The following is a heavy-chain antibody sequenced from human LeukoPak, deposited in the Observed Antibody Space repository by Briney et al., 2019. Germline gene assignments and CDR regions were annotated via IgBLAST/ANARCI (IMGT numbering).Heavy chain of an antibody. CDR2: IHSGGRT. CDR3: ARPGSASGYWVQ. V-gene: IGHV3-66*01. D-gene: IGHD3-3*01. J-gene: IGHJ4*02. CDR1: GFSVTNNY. Sequence: YPGGSLRLSCAAFGFSVTNNYLSWVRQPPGEGLEWVSVIHSGGRTKYAASVRDRFTISRDPAKNTVYLQMNSLRVDDTAAYYCARPGSASGYWVQWGQGTLVTVSS.